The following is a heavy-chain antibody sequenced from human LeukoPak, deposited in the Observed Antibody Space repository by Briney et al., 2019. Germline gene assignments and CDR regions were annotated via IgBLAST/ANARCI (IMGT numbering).Heavy chain of an antibody. V-gene: IGHV4-39*07. D-gene: IGHD3-22*01. Sequence: SETLSLTCTVSGGSISSSSYYWGWIRQPPGKGLEWIGSIYYSGSTYYNPSLKSRVTISVDTSKNQFSLKLSSVTAADTAVYYCARDLPQLYDSSGYPPGDAFDIWGQGTMVTVSS. CDR1: GGSISSSSYY. J-gene: IGHJ3*02. CDR3: ARDLPQLYDSSGYPPGDAFDI. CDR2: IYYSGST.